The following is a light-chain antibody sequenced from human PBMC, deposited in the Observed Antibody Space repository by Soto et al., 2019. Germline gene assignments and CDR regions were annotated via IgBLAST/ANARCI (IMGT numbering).Light chain of an antibody. CDR3: QQYGSSPLIS. CDR2: GAS. CDR1: QTVSITY. Sequence: VLTQSPGTLSLSPGDNATLSCRANQTVSITYLTWYQPKPGQAPRLLIFGASKRATGIPDRFSGSGSGRDFTLTISGLEPEDFAVYYCQQYGSSPLISFGQGTRLEIK. J-gene: IGKJ5*01. V-gene: IGKV3-20*01.